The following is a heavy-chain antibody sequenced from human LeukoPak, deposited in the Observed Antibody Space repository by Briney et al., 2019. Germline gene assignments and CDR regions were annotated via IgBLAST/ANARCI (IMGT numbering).Heavy chain of an antibody. CDR1: GFTFSNYA. Sequence: GGSLRLSCAVSGFTFSNYAMSWVRQAPGKGLEWVSTISGGGDSTFYAGSVKGRFTISRDNSKNMLYLQMNSLRTEDTAIYYCAKHFGYCSDTSCPYKFYYGMDVWGQGTTVAVSS. CDR3: AKHFGYCSDTSCPYKFYYGMDV. J-gene: IGHJ6*02. D-gene: IGHD2-2*01. V-gene: IGHV3-23*01. CDR2: ISGGGDST.